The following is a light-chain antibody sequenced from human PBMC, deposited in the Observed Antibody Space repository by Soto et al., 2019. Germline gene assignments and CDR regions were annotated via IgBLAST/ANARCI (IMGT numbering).Light chain of an antibody. CDR2: KTS. V-gene: IGKV1-5*03. J-gene: IGKJ4*01. CDR1: QSINNW. Sequence: DIQMTQSPSTLSASVGDRVTITCRASQSINNWLAWYQQKPGKAPKLLIYKTSDLESGVPSRFSGSGSGTEFSLTISSLQPDDFATYYCQQYKSFSLTLGGRTRVEVK. CDR3: QQYKSFSLT.